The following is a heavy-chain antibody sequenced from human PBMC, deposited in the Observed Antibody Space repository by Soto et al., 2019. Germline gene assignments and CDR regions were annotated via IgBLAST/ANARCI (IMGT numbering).Heavy chain of an antibody. CDR2: ISPRDFDV. Sequence: PGESLIDPWETTVYTFTNYWIGWVRQILGGGLEGLGLISPRDFDVRYSPSFEGHVTISADRSTATAFLQWRSLEASDSALYFCARLVSLIQPLDSWGQGTQVTVSS. V-gene: IGHV5-51*01. J-gene: IGHJ5*01. CDR1: VYTFTNYW. D-gene: IGHD3-16*01. CDR3: ARLVSLIQPLDS.